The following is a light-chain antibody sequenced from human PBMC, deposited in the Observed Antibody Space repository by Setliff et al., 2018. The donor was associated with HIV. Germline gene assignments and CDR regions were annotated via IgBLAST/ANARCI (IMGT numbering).Light chain of an antibody. V-gene: IGLV2-14*01. CDR2: EVS. Sequence: QSALTQPASVSGSPGQAITISCTGTSSDVGGYNYVSWYQPHPGKAPKLMIYEVSNRPSGISNRFSGSKSGNTASLTISGLQAEDEADYYCSSHTPSSTLVFGTGTKVTVL. CDR1: SSDVGGYNY. J-gene: IGLJ1*01. CDR3: SSHTPSSTLV.